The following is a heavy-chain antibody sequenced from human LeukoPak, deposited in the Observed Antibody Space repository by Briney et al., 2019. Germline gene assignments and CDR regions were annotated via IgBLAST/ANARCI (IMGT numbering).Heavy chain of an antibody. CDR2: INHSGST. V-gene: IGHV4-38-2*02. CDR1: GYSISSAYY. J-gene: IGHJ4*02. Sequence: KTSETLSLTCSVSGYSISSAYYWSWIRQPPGKGLEWIGEINHSGSTNYNPSLKSRVTIPVDTSKNQFSLKLSCVTAADTAVYYCARLRGRGGFDYWGQGTLVTVSS. D-gene: IGHD3-10*01. CDR3: ARLRGRGGFDY.